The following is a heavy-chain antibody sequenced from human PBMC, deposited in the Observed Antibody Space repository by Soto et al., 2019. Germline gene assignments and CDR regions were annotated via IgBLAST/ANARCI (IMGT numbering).Heavy chain of an antibody. CDR1: GFTFSSYA. D-gene: IGHD1-26*01. CDR3: GSGGGGSSYDS. J-gene: IGHJ5*01. CDR2: ISGSGGST. Sequence: EVQLLESGGGLVQPGGSLRLSCAASGFTFSSYAMRWVRQAPGKGLEWVSAISGSGGSTYYADSVKGRFTISRDNSKNTLYLKITGGRAEKRAVYYWGSGGGGSSYDSGGRGTLAPVSS. V-gene: IGHV3-23*01.